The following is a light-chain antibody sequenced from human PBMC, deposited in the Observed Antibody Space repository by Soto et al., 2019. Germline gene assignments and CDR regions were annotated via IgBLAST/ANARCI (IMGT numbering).Light chain of an antibody. CDR2: DAS. V-gene: IGKV1-5*01. J-gene: IGKJ5*01. Sequence: DIQMPQSASTLSASVGDRVTITCRSTQSLRGWLAWYQQRPGKAPKAIIYDASTLANGVPSRFNGSGSGTEFTLTISSPQPDDFATYYCQQYMTYSTFGQGTRLEI. CDR3: QQYMTYST. CDR1: QSLRGW.